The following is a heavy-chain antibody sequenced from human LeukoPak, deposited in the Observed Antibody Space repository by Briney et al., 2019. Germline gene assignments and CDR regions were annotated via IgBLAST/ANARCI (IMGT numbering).Heavy chain of an antibody. V-gene: IGHV3-11*01. CDR2: ISSSRNNI. Sequence: GGSLRLSCAASGFTFSDYYMTWIRQAPGKGLEWVSYISSSRNNIHYANSVRVRFTISRDNAKNSVYLQMNSLRAEDTAIYYCARAAGWFDPWGQGTLVTVSS. J-gene: IGHJ5*02. CDR3: ARAAGWFDP. CDR1: GFTFSDYY.